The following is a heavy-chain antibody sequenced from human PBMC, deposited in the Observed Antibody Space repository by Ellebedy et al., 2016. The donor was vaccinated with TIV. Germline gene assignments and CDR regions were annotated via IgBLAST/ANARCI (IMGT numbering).Heavy chain of an antibody. Sequence: AASVKVSCKASGGTFSSYAISWVRQAPGQGLDWMGGIIPIFATPNYAQKFQGRVTITADESTSTAYMELYSLRSEDRAVYYCARGRYSGYDSSFDYWGQGTLVTVSS. D-gene: IGHD5-12*01. CDR3: ARGRYSGYDSSFDY. J-gene: IGHJ4*02. CDR2: IIPIFATP. V-gene: IGHV1-69*13. CDR1: GGTFSSYA.